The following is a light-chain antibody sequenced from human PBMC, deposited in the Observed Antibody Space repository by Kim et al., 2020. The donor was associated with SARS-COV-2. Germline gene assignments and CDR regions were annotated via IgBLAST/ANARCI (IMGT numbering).Light chain of an antibody. J-gene: IGKJ1*01. V-gene: IGKV3D-7*01. Sequence: PGESATLSCRASQAVNNRCLSCYHQIPGQAPRLLIFGASTRATGIPGRISGSGSETDFTLTISSLQPEDFGVYYCHPRTFGQGTKVDIK. CDR3: HPRT. CDR2: GAS. CDR1: QAVNNRC.